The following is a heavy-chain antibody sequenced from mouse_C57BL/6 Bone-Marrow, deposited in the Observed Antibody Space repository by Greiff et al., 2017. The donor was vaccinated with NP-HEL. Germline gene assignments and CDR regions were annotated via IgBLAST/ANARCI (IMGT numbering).Heavy chain of an antibody. J-gene: IGHJ1*03. CDR3: ARVEYGSSWSDWYFDV. Sequence: EVKLMESGGGLVKPGGSLKLSCAASGFTFSSYAMSWVRQTPEKRLEWVATISAGGSYTYYPDNVKGRFTISRDNAKNNLYLQMSHLKSEDTAMYYGARVEYGSSWSDWYFDVWGTGTTVTVSA. V-gene: IGHV5-4*03. CDR1: GFTFSSYA. CDR2: ISAGGSYT. D-gene: IGHD1-1*01.